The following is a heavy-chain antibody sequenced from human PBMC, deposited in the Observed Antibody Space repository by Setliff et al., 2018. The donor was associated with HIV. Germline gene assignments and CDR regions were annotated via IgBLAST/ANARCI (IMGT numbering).Heavy chain of an antibody. V-gene: IGHV1-3*01. J-gene: IGHJ3*02. CDR1: GSTFSSYA. CDR2: INAGNGKT. Sequence: ASVKVSCKASGSTFSSYAFHWVRQAPGQRLEWMGWINAGNGKTKYSQKFQSRVTITRDTSASTAYMELSSLRSEDTAVYYCATKLYCTNGVCLDAFDIWGQGTMVTVSS. CDR3: ATKLYCTNGVCLDAFDI. D-gene: IGHD2-8*01.